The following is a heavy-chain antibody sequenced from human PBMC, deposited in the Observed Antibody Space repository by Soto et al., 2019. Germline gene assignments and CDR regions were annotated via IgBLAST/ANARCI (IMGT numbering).Heavy chain of an antibody. CDR1: GASIDRSSHY. CDR3: ARRERPRESYFSSGNYPYYFDS. D-gene: IGHD3-10*01. J-gene: IGHJ4*02. V-gene: IGHV4-39*01. CDR2: IYYSGSS. Sequence: KTSATLSLTCTVSGASIDRSSHYWEWLRQPPGRGLEWIGNIYYSGSSSQNPSLKSRVTIFGDTSKNQFSLKLTSVTAADTAVYYCARRERPRESYFSSGNYPYYFDSWGQGILVTVSS.